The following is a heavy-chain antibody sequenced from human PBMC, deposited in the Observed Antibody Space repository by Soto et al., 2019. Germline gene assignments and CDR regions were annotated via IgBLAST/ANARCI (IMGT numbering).Heavy chain of an antibody. D-gene: IGHD3-22*01. Sequence: ASVKVSCKVSGYTLTELSMHWVRQAPGKGLEWMGGFDPEDGETIYAQKFQGRVTMTEDTSTDTAYMELSSLRSEDTAVYYCATAALEGGYYSDVQDYFDYWGQGTLVTVSS. CDR2: FDPEDGET. CDR1: GYTLTELS. V-gene: IGHV1-24*01. CDR3: ATAALEGGYYSDVQDYFDY. J-gene: IGHJ4*02.